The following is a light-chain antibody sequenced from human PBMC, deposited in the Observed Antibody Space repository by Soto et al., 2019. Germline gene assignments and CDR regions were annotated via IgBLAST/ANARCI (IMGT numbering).Light chain of an antibody. J-gene: IGKJ2*01. CDR3: QQYNTYPVT. CDR2: KAA. CDR1: QSISSW. Sequence: DIQMTQSPSTLSASVGDRVTITCLASQSISSWLAWYQQKPGKAPKLLIYKAASLESGVPSTFSGSGSGTEFTLTISSLQPDDFATYYCQQYNTYPVTFGQGTKLEIK. V-gene: IGKV1-5*03.